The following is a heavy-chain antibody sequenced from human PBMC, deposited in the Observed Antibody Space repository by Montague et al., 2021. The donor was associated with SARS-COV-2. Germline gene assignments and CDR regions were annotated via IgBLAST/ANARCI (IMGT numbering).Heavy chain of an antibody. V-gene: IGHV4-39*02. J-gene: IGHJ6*02. CDR2: IYYTGNT. Sequence: SETLSLTCTVSGGSITNNIDYWAWIRQPPGKGLEWIGSIYYTGNTYYNPSLKSRVTISVVTSKNHFTLKLSSVTAAETAVYYCARGSYEILRYGMDVWGQGTTVTVSS. D-gene: IGHD3-9*01. CDR3: ARGSYEILRYGMDV. CDR1: GGSITNNIDY.